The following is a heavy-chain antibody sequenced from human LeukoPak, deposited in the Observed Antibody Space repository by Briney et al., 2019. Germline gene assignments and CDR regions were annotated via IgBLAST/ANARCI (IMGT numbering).Heavy chain of an antibody. D-gene: IGHD6-13*01. CDR3: ARRWGYSSSWIDY. V-gene: IGHV4-39*01. CDR2: IYYSGST. J-gene: IGHJ4*02. CDR1: GGSISSSSYY. Sequence: SETLSLTCTVSGGSISSSSYYWGWIRQPPGKGLEWIGSIYYSGSTYYNPSLKSRVTISVDTSKNQFSLKLSSVTAADTAVYYCARRWGYSSSWIDYWGQGTLVTVSS.